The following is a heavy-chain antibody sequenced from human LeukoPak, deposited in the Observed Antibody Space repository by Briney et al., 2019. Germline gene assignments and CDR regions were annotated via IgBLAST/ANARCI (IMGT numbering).Heavy chain of an antibody. Sequence: SETLSLTCTVSGGSISGLYWSWIRQPPGKGLEWIGYMSNNGATTYNPSLKSRITISVDTSKNQFSLKLSSVTAADTAVYYCARDGHDSSGFDYWGQGTLVTVSS. CDR2: MSNNGAT. CDR1: GGSISGLY. CDR3: ARDGHDSSGFDY. D-gene: IGHD3-22*01. V-gene: IGHV4-59*11. J-gene: IGHJ4*02.